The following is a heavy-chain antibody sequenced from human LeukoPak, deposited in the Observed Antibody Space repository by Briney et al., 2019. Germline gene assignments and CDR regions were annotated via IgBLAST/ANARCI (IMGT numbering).Heavy chain of an antibody. Sequence: ASVKVSCKASGYTFTSYYMHWVRQAPGQGLEWMGIINPSGGSTSYAQKFQGSVTMTRDTSTSTVYMELSSLRSEDTAVYYCARDPHSDKSLDYWGQGTLVTVSS. J-gene: IGHJ4*02. CDR3: ARDPHSDKSLDY. CDR1: GYTFTSYY. V-gene: IGHV1-46*01. CDR2: INPSGGST.